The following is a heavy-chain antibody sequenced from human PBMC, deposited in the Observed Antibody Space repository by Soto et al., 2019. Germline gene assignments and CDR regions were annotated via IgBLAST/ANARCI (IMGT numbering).Heavy chain of an antibody. CDR3: ARVGTTGTTQIYGYYYMDV. D-gene: IGHD1-1*01. CDR1: GYTFTSYG. J-gene: IGHJ6*03. CDR2: ISAYNGNT. Sequence: QVQLVQSGAEVKKPGASVKVSCKASGYTFTSYGISWVRQAPGQGLEGMGWISAYNGNTNYAQKLQGRVTMTTDTSTSTAYMELRSLRSDDTAVYYCARVGTTGTTQIYGYYYMDVWGKGTTVTVSS. V-gene: IGHV1-18*01.